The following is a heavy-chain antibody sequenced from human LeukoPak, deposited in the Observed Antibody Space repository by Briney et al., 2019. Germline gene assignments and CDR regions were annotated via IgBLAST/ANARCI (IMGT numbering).Heavy chain of an antibody. CDR1: GGSISSYY. V-gene: IGHV4-59*01. D-gene: IGHD3-16*01. CDR3: ARELGPPGWFDP. J-gene: IGHJ5*02. CDR2: IYYSGST. Sequence: ALETLPLTCTVSGGSISSYYWSWIRQPPGKGLEWIGYIYYSGSTNYNPSLKSRVTISVDTSKNQFSLKLSSVTAADTAVYYCARELGPPGWFDPWGQGTLVTVSS.